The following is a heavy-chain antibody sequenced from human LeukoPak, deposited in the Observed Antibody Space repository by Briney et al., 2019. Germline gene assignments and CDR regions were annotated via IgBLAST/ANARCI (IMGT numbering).Heavy chain of an antibody. CDR3: ARRGGSGRSFDY. CDR1: GASVSSGGYY. D-gene: IGHD3-10*01. J-gene: IGHJ4*02. Sequence: PSETPSLTCTVSGASVSSGGYYWSWPRQPPGKGLEWIGYIYYSGSTNYNPSLKSRVTISVDTSKNQFSLKVSSVTAADTAVYYCARRGGSGRSFDYWGQGTLVTVSS. CDR2: IYYSGST. V-gene: IGHV4-61*08.